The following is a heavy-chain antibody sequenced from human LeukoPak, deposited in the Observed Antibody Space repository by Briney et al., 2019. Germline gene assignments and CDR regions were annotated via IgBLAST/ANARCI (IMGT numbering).Heavy chain of an antibody. CDR2: IYHSGST. D-gene: IGHD3-3*01. J-gene: IGHJ3*02. V-gene: IGHV4-38-2*01. Sequence: SETLSLTCGVSGYSISSGYYWGCIRQPPGKGLGWIGSIYHSGSTYYNPSLKSRVTISVDTSKNQFSLKLRSVTAADTALYYCARWDSGEWFHDAFDIWGQGTRVTVSS. CDR3: ARWDSGEWFHDAFDI. CDR1: GYSISSGYY.